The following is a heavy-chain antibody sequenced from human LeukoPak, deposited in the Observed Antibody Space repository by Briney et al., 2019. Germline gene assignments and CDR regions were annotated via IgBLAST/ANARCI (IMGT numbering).Heavy chain of an antibody. CDR3: ARDSRRYVVVTAHEAFDI. V-gene: IGHV4-59*01. CDR2: IYYSGST. D-gene: IGHD2-21*02. Sequence: PSETLSLTCTVSGGSISSYYWSWIRQPPGKGLEWIGYIYYSGSTNYNPSLKSRVTISVDTSKNQFSLKLSSVTAADTAVYYCARDSRRYVVVTAHEAFDIWGQGTMVTVSS. J-gene: IGHJ3*02. CDR1: GGSISSYY.